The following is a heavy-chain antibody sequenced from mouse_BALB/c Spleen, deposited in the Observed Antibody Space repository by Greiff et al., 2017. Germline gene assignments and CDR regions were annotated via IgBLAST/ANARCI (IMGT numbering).Heavy chain of an antibody. D-gene: IGHD2-4*01. V-gene: IGHV7-3*02. CDR1: GFTFTDYY. Sequence: EVQLVESGGGLVQPGGSLRLSCATSGFTFTDYYMSWVRQPPGKALEWVGFIRNKGNGYTTEYSASVKGRFTISRDNTQRILYLQMDTRRAEDSATYYCARGDYLCAMDNGGQGTSVTVSS. J-gene: IGHJ4*01. CDR2: IRNKGNGYTT. CDR3: ARGDYLCAMDN.